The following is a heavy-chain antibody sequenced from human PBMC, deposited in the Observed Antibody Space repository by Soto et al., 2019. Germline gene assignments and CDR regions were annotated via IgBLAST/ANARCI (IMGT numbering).Heavy chain of an antibody. D-gene: IGHD2-8*02. J-gene: IGHJ4*01. Sequence: RSLRLSCAASGFTFSTYWMSWVRQAPGKGLEWVANIKQDGSEKYYVDSVKGRFTISRDNAKNSLYLQMNSLRAEVTEVYYCASCRECIAGPCYAVPGDFWARGIPVAVSS. CDR2: IKQDGSEK. V-gene: IGHV3-7*01. CDR1: GFTFSTYW. CDR3: ASCRECIAGPCYAVPGDF.